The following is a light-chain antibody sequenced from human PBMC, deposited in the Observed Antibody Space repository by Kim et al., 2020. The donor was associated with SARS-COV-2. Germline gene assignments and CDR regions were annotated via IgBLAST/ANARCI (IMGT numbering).Light chain of an antibody. J-gene: IGKJ4*01. Sequence: SVVDIVPIPCPASQSIRSCLSWYQQKPRKAPNLLIYKASSLESAVPSRFSCSRSGTEFSLTISTLQPDDFATYYCQQYNSYSPLTFGGGTNVDIK. CDR1: QSIRSC. V-gene: IGKV1-5*03. CDR3: QQYNSYSPLT. CDR2: KAS.